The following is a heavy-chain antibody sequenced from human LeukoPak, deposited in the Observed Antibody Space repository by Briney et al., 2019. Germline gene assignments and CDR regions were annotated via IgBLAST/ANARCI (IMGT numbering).Heavy chain of an antibody. CDR1: GYTFHNYY. Sequence: ASVKVSCKASGYTFHNYYMHWVRQAPGQGLEWMGIINPSGIGSTSYALKFQGRVTMTRDTSTSTVYRDTSTSTVYMELSSLTSEDTAVYYCASTISTPMPRYVYWGQRTLVTVSS. CDR2: INPSGIGST. V-gene: IGHV1-46*02. J-gene: IGHJ4*02. D-gene: IGHD5-18*01. CDR3: ASTISTPMPRYVY.